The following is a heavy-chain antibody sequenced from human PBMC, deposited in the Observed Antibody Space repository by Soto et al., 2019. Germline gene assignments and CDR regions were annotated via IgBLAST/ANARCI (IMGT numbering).Heavy chain of an antibody. CDR2: ISSSGSTI. D-gene: IGHD3-10*01. V-gene: IGHV3-11*01. CDR1: GFTFSDFY. Sequence: QVQLVESGGGLVKPGGSLRLSCAGSGFTFSDFYMSWIRQAPGKGLEWLSYISSSGSTIYYADSVKGRFTISRDNAKNSLYLQMNSMRAEDTAVYYCARDHYINNGRGSFDPWGQGTLVTVSS. J-gene: IGHJ5*02. CDR3: ARDHYINNGRGSFDP.